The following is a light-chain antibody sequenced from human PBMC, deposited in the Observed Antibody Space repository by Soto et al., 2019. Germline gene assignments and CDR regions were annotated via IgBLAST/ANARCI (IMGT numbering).Light chain of an antibody. V-gene: IGKV1-27*01. CDR3: QKYNSAPPVPYT. CDR1: QGIGNY. J-gene: IGKJ2*01. Sequence: DIQMTRSPSSLSASVGDRVTITCRASQGIGNYLAWYQQKPGKVPKLLIYAASTLQSGVPSRFSGSGSGTDFTLSISSLQPVDVATYYCQKYNSAPPVPYTFGHGTKLEIK. CDR2: AAS.